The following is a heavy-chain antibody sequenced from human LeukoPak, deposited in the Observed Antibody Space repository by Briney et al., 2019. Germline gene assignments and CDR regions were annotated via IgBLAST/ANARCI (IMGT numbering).Heavy chain of an antibody. CDR3: ARETYYYASGSYSDYYAMDV. Sequence: SETLSLTCTVSGASISGFYWSWLRQPAGKGLEWIGRLYTSGSTNYNPSLKSRVTMSVDTSKSQFSLKLDSVTAADTAVYYCARETYYYASGSYSDYYAMDVWGQGTTVTVSS. V-gene: IGHV4-4*07. D-gene: IGHD3-10*01. CDR2: LYTSGST. J-gene: IGHJ6*02. CDR1: GASISGFY.